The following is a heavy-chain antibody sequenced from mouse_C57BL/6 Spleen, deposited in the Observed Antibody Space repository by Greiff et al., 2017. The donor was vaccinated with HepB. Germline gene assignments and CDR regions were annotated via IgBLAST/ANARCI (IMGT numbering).Heavy chain of an antibody. CDR3: ARSGEIYYGSSYFDY. D-gene: IGHD1-1*01. J-gene: IGHJ2*01. V-gene: IGHV1-18*01. CDR2: INPNNGGT. CDR1: GYTFTDYN. Sequence: VQLKQSGPELVKPGASVKIPCKASGYTFTDYNMDWVKQSHGKSLEWIGDINPNNGGTIYNQKFKGKATLTVDKSSSTAYMELRSLTSEDTAVYYCARSGEIYYGSSYFDYWGQGTTLTVSS.